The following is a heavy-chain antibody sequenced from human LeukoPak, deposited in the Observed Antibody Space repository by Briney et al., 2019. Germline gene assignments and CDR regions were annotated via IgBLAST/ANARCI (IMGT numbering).Heavy chain of an antibody. J-gene: IGHJ5*02. D-gene: IGHD3-22*01. CDR2: IWYDGSNK. V-gene: IGHV3-33*06. CDR1: GFTFSSYG. CDR3: AKDRYYDSSGYYYPNWFDP. Sequence: GGSLRLSCAASGFTFSSYGMHWVRQAPGKGLEWVAVIWYDGSNKYYADSVKGRFTISRDNSKNTLYLQMNSLRAEDTAVYYCAKDRYYDSSGYYYPNWFDPWGQGTLVTVSS.